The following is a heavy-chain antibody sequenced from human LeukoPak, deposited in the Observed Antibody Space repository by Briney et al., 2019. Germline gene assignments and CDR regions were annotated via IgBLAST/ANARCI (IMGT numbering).Heavy chain of an antibody. J-gene: IGHJ6*03. CDR3: ARRGSGSSWRKNYYYYYMDV. CDR2: IHHSGST. V-gene: IGHV4-39*07. Sequence: SETLSLTCTVSGGSISSSSYYWGWIRQPPGKGLEWIGSIHHSGSTYYNPSLKSRVTISVDTSKNQFSLKLSSVTAADTAVYYCARRGSGSSWRKNYYYYYMDVWGKGTTVTVSS. D-gene: IGHD6-13*01. CDR1: GGSISSSSYY.